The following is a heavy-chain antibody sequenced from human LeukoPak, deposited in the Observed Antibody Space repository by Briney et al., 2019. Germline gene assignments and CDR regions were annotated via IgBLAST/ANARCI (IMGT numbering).Heavy chain of an antibody. J-gene: IGHJ4*02. V-gene: IGHV3-30*18. Sequence: GGSLRLSCAASGFTFSTYGMHWVRQAPGKGLEWVALISYDGSNIYYADSVKGRFTISRDRSMNTLYLQMNSLRGEDTAVYFCAKDSFPAYFDYWGQGTLVTVSS. CDR3: AKDSFPAYFDY. D-gene: IGHD2-2*01. CDR1: GFTFSTYG. CDR2: ISYDGSNI.